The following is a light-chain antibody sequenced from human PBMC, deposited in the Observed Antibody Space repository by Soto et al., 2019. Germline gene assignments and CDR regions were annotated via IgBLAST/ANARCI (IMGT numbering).Light chain of an antibody. CDR3: QQYGRSPFT. Sequence: EIVLTQSPDTLSLSPGERVTLSCRASQRMTNNFLAWFQQKPGLAPRLLIHGASTRASGVPDRFTGGGSGTDFLLTISRVEPEDVAVYYCQQYGRSPFTFGQGTKLQIK. CDR2: GAS. V-gene: IGKV3-20*01. J-gene: IGKJ2*01. CDR1: QRMTNNF.